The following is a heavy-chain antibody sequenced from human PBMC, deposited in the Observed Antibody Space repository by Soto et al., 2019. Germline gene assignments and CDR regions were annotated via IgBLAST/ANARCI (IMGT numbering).Heavy chain of an antibody. J-gene: IGHJ2*01. CDR1: GGSSTSYA. Sequence: QVQLVQSGTEVNKPGSSVKVSCTASGGSSTSYALNWVRQAPGQGLEWMGGTIPVFGTPNYSPNFQDRVTITADKSTGTVYMELTSLRLEDTAMYFCSRSLYISGWVNWYLDLWGRGTLVTVSS. D-gene: IGHD6-19*01. V-gene: IGHV1-69*06. CDR3: SRSLYISGWVNWYLDL. CDR2: TIPVFGTP.